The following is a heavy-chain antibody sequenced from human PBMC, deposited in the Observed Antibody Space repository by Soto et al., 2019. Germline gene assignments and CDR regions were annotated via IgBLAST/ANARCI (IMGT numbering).Heavy chain of an antibody. CDR1: GFTFSSYW. V-gene: IGHV3-74*01. CDR2: INSDGSST. CDR3: ARGPVTIFGVVNTPLDY. Sequence: EVQLVESGGGLVQPGGSLRLSCAASGFTFSSYWMHWVRQAPGKGLVWVSRINSDGSSTSYADSVKGRFTISRDNAKNTLYLQMNSLRAEDTAVYYCARGPVTIFGVVNTPLDYWGQGTLVTVSS. D-gene: IGHD3-3*01. J-gene: IGHJ4*02.